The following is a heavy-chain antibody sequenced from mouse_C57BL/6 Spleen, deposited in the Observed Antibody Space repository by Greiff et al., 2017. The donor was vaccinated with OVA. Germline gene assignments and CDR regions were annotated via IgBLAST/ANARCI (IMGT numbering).Heavy chain of an antibody. CDR2: IWRGGST. D-gene: IGHD1-1*01. CDR1: GFSLTSYG. J-gene: IGHJ1*03. V-gene: IGHV2-5*01. Sequence: VQLQQSGPGLVQPSQSLSITCTVSGFSLTSYGVHWVRQSPGTGLEWLGEIWRGGSTDYNADFMSRLSITKDNSKSQVFLTMISLQADDTAIYYCAKEGGYYGSSWYFDVWGTGTTVTVSS. CDR3: AKEGGYYGSSWYFDV.